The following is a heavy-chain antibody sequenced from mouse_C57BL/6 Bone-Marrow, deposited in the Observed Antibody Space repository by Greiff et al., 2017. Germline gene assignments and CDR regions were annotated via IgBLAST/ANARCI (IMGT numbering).Heavy chain of an antibody. V-gene: IGHV7-3*01. CDR1: GFTFTDYY. Sequence: DVHLVESGGGLVQPGGSLSLSCAASGFTFTDYYMSWVRQPPGKALEWLGFIRNKANGYTTEYSASVKGRFTISRDNSQSILYLQMNALRAEDSATYYCARSGQFYFDYWGQGTTLTVSS. CDR3: ARSGQFYFDY. CDR2: IRNKANGYTT. J-gene: IGHJ2*01.